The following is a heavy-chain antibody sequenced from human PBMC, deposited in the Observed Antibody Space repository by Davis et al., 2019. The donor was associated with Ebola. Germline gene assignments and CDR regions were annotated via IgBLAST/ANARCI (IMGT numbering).Heavy chain of an antibody. D-gene: IGHD4-17*01. CDR3: ARAQFGDVVLDY. V-gene: IGHV3-13*01. CDR2: IGTAGDT. J-gene: IGHJ4*02. CDR1: GFTFRTYD. Sequence: PGRSLKISCAASGFTFRTYDMHWVRQTTGKGLEWVSVIGTAGDTYYRGSVKGRFTISRENARNSLYLQMNSLTAGDTAVYYCARAQFGDVVLDYWGQGTLVTVSS.